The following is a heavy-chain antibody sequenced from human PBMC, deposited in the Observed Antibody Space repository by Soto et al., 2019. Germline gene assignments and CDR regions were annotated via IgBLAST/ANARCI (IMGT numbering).Heavy chain of an antibody. CDR1: GGSFSGYC. Sequence: SETLSLTCAVDGGSFSGYCWSWIRQPPGKGLEWIGEINHSGSTNYNPSLKSRVTISVDTSKNQFSLKLSSVTAADTAVYYCARVRGRGYSYGYPTMYNWFDPWGQGTLVTVSS. CDR2: INHSGST. CDR3: ARVRGRGYSYGYPTMYNWFDP. V-gene: IGHV4-34*01. J-gene: IGHJ5*02. D-gene: IGHD5-18*01.